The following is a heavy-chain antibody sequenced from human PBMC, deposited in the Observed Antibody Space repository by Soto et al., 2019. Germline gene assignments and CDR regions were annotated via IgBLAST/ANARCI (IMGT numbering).Heavy chain of an antibody. CDR3: AREPIVVQAAIISEHPAWFDP. Sequence: EVQLVESGGGLVKPGGSLRLSCAASGFTFSSYSMNWVRQAPGKGLEWVSSISSSSSYIYYEDSVKDRVTISRDNAKNSLYLQMISLRAEYTSVYYCAREPIVVQAAIISEHPAWFDPWSQGTLVTFSS. D-gene: IGHD2-2*01. CDR1: GFTFSSYS. CDR2: ISSSSSYI. J-gene: IGHJ5*02. V-gene: IGHV3-21*01.